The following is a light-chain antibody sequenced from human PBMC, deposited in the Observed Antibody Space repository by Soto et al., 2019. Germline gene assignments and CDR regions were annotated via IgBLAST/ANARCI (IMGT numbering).Light chain of an antibody. CDR3: QQYNNWPLT. CDR1: QSVGSK. V-gene: IGKV3-15*01. J-gene: IGKJ4*01. CDR2: GAS. Sequence: EVVMTHSPATLSVSPVEGATLSSRASQSVGSKLAWYKQKPGQAPRLISYGASTRATGFPARFSGSGSATEFTLTISSLQSEDFEVYYCQQYNNWPLTFGGGTKVDIK.